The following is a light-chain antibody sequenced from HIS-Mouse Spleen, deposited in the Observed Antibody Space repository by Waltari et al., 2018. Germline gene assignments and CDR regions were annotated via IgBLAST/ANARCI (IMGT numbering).Light chain of an antibody. CDR3: SSYTSSSTEV. CDR2: DVS. CDR1: SSDVGGYHY. J-gene: IGLJ2*01. Sequence: QSALTQPASVSGSPGQSITISCTGPSSDVGGYHYVSLSQQHPGKAPKLMIYDVSNRPSGVSNRFSGSKSGNTASLTISGLQAEDEADYYCSSYTSSSTEVFGGGTKLTVL. V-gene: IGLV2-14*03.